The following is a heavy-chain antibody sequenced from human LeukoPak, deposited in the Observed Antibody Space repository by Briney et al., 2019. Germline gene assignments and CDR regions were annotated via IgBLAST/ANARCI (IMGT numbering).Heavy chain of an antibody. CDR3: ARDWGHCSGGSCYTSSYFDY. J-gene: IGHJ4*02. CDR2: ISSGNSNI. Sequence: GGSLRLSCAASGFTFSSYSMNWVRQAPGKGLEWVSYISSGNSNIYYADSVKGRFTISRDNAKNSLYLQMNSLRAEDTAVYYCARDWGHCSGGSCYTSSYFDYWGQGTLVTVSS. V-gene: IGHV3-48*04. CDR1: GFTFSSYS. D-gene: IGHD2-15*01.